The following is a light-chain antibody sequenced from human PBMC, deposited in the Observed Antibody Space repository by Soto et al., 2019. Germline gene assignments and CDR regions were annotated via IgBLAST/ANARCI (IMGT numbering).Light chain of an antibody. J-gene: IGKJ1*01. V-gene: IGKV3-20*01. CDR1: QSVSNNY. CDR3: QQYGSSGT. CDR2: GAS. Sequence: NVFTKSPGTLSLSPGESATLSCRASQSVSNNYLAWYKQKPGQAPRLLIYGASNRATGIPDRLSGSGSGTEFTLTISRMEPEDFAVYYCQQYGSSGTFGQGTKVDIK.